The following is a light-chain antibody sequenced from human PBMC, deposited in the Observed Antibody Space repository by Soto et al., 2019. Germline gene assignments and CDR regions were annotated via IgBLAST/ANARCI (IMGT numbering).Light chain of an antibody. CDR2: EVS. CDR3: SSYTSSRGV. Sequence: QSVLTQSASVSGSPGQSITISCTGTSSDVGGYNYASWYQQHPGKAPKLMIYEVSNRPPGVSNRFSGSKSGNTASLTISGLQAEDEADYYCSSYTSSRGVFGTGTKVTVL. J-gene: IGLJ1*01. V-gene: IGLV2-14*01. CDR1: SSDVGGYNY.